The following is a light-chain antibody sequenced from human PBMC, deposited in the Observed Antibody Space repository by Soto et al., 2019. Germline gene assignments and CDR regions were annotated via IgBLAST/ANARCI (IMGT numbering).Light chain of an antibody. J-gene: IGLJ1*01. CDR1: SSDIGPYNY. CDR3: SSYSSSATPYV. CDR2: EVT. V-gene: IGLV2-14*01. Sequence: QSALAQPASVSVSPGQSITISCIGTSSDIGPYNYVSWYQQHPDKAPKLILYEVTNRPSGASDRFSGSKSGNAAFLTISGLQAEDEADYYCSSYSSSATPYVFGTGTKVTVL.